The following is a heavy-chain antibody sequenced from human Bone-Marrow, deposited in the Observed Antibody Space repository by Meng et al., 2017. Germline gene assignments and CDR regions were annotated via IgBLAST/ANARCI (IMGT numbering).Heavy chain of an antibody. CDR1: GNILTTHT. CDR2: IYPSGGSK. V-gene: IGHV1-46*01. D-gene: IGHD2-15*01. Sequence: ASVKVSCKASGNILTTHTMHWVRQAPGQGLEWMGRIYPSGGSKIKAQKFQGRVTLTRDTSTGTLYMELRSLTSEDTAVYYCASQEGSCSGGACYPDFWGQGTLVTVSS. J-gene: IGHJ4*02. CDR3: ASQEGSCSGGACYPDF.